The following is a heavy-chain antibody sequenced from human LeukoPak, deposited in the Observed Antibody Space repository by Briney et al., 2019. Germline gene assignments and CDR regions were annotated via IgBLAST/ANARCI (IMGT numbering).Heavy chain of an antibody. CDR2: ISSGDGPT. CDR1: GFTFSDYY. Sequence: GGSLRLSCAASGFTFSDYYMTWIRQAPGKGLEWISYISSGDGPTYYADSVKGRFTISRDNSKNTLYLQMNSLRAEDTAVYYCARRAAMGYIVVVIATKPDAFDIWGQGTMVTVSS. D-gene: IGHD2-21*01. CDR3: ARRAAMGYIVVVIATKPDAFDI. V-gene: IGHV3-11*04. J-gene: IGHJ3*02.